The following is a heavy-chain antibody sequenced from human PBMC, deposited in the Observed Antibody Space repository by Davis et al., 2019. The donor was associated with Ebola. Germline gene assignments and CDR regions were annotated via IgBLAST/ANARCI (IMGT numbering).Heavy chain of an antibody. Sequence: GASLIPFCTGSGYSFTSYWIGWLRQIPGKGLEWMGIIYPCDSDTRYSPSFQGQVTISADKSISTAYLQWSSLKASDTAMYYCARQPAPIDYYGAWGYFDYWGQGTLVTVSS. CDR2: IYPCDSDT. CDR1: GYSFTSYW. D-gene: IGHD3-10*01. V-gene: IGHV5-51*01. CDR3: ARQPAPIDYYGAWGYFDY. J-gene: IGHJ4*02.